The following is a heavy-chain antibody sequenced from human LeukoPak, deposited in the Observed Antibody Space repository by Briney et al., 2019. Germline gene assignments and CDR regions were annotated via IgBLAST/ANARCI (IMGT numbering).Heavy chain of an antibody. V-gene: IGHV4-31*03. Sequence: SETLSLTCTVSGDSIRSGGHFWSWIRQHPEKGLEWIGYIYHSGTTKYNPSLKSRVTISVDTSTNQFSLKLTSVTAADTAVYYCAREIITEGDCFDPWGQGILVTVSS. CDR2: IYHSGTT. CDR1: GDSIRSGGHF. D-gene: IGHD3-10*01. J-gene: IGHJ5*02. CDR3: AREIITEGDCFDP.